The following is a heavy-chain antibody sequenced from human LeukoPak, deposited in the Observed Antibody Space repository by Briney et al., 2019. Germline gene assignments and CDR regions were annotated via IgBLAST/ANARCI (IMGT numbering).Heavy chain of an antibody. CDR1: GYTFTSYG. D-gene: IGHD6-13*01. V-gene: IGHV1-18*04. CDR3: ARDVRSWSYYFDY. CDR2: ISAYNGNT. J-gene: IGHJ4*02. Sequence: ASVKVSCKASGYTFTSYGISWVRQAPGQGLEWMGWISAYNGNTNYAQKLQGRVTMTTDTPTSTAYMELRSLGSDDTAVYYCARDVRSWSYYFDYWGQGTLVTVSS.